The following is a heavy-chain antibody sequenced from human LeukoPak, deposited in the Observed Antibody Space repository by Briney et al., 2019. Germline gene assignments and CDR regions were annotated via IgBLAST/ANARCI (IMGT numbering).Heavy chain of an antibody. CDR3: ARAGWAKLRLGELSSIFDY. Sequence: SETLSLTCTVSGYSISSGYYWGWFRQPPGKGLEWIGTIYHSGSTYYNPSLKSRVTISVDTSKNQFSLKLNSVTAADAAVYYCARAGWAKLRLGELSSIFDYWGQGTLVTVSS. J-gene: IGHJ4*02. V-gene: IGHV4-38-2*02. CDR2: IYHSGST. D-gene: IGHD3-16*02. CDR1: GYSISSGYY.